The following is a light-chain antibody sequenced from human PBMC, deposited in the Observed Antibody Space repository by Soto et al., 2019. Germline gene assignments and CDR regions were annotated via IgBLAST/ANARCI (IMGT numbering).Light chain of an antibody. J-gene: IGLJ2*01. CDR3: AAWDDILNGVV. Sequence: QSVLTQPPSVSEATRQRATISFSGSSSNIGNNAVNWYQQLPAKATKLLIYYDDLLTSGVSDRFSGYKSGTSASLSISGLQSEDEAAYYCAAWDDILNGVVFGGGTKLAVL. V-gene: IGLV1-36*01. CDR2: YDD. CDR1: SSNIGNNA.